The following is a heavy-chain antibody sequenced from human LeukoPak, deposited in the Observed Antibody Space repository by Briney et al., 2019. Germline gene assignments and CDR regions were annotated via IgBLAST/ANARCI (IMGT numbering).Heavy chain of an antibody. V-gene: IGHV1-2*02. CDR3: ARDTMLYCSGGSCYSRRGDWFDP. CDR2: INPNTDDT. CDR1: GYTFSGYY. J-gene: IGHJ5*02. D-gene: IGHD2-15*01. Sequence: GASVKVSCKASGYTFSGYYMHWVRQAPGPGLEWMGWINPNTDDTNYAQKFQGRVTLTRDTSISTAYMELSRLRSDDTAVYFCARDTMLYCSGGSCYSRRGDWFDPWGQGTLVTVSS.